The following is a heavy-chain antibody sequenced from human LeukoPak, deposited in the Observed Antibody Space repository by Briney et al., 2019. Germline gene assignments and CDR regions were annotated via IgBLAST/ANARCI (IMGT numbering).Heavy chain of an antibody. CDR2: INHSGST. V-gene: IGHV4-34*01. Sequence: SETLSLTCAVYGGSFSGYYWSWIRQPPGKGLEWIGEINHSGSTNYNPSLKSRVTISVDTSKNQFSLKLSSVTAADTAVYYCARCRAVATILAVRRLTYYFDYWGQGTLVTVSP. J-gene: IGHJ4*02. D-gene: IGHD5-12*01. CDR1: GGSFSGYY. CDR3: ARCRAVATILAVRRLTYYFDY.